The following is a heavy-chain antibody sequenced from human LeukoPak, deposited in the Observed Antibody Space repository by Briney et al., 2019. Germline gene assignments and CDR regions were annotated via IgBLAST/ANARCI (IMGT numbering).Heavy chain of an antibody. CDR3: ASWSALGYCSSTSCYGWHDAFDI. D-gene: IGHD2-2*03. CDR2: INPNSGGT. J-gene: IGHJ3*02. Sequence: ASVKVSCKASGYTFIAYYMHWVRQAPGQGLEWMGWINPNSGGTNYAQKFQGRVTMTRDTSISTAYMDLSSLRSEDTAVYYCASWSALGYCSSTSCYGWHDAFDIWGQGTMVTVSS. CDR1: GYTFIAYY. V-gene: IGHV1-2*02.